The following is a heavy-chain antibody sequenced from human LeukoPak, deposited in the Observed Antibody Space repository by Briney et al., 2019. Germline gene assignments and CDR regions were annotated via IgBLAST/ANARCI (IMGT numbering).Heavy chain of an antibody. J-gene: IGHJ6*02. CDR2: ISSSGSTI. Sequence: PGGSLRLSCAASGFTFSDYYMSWIRQAPGKGLEWVSYISSSGSTIYYADSVKGRFTISRDNAKNSLYLQMNSLRAEDTAVYYCARANLIAAAGSTYYYYGMDVWGQGTTVTVSS. D-gene: IGHD6-13*01. V-gene: IGHV3-11*01. CDR1: GFTFSDYY. CDR3: ARANLIAAAGSTYYYYGMDV.